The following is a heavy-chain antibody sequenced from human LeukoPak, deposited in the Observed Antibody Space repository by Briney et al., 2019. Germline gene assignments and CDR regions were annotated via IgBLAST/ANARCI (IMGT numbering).Heavy chain of an antibody. CDR3: ARNLIPEQLVVNF. D-gene: IGHD6-13*01. V-gene: IGHV1-69*06. Sequence: SVKVSCKASGGTFSSYAISWVRQAPGQGLEWMGGIIPIFGTANYAQKFQGRVTITADKSTSTAYMELSSLRSEDTAVYYCARNLIPEQLVVNFWGQGTLVTVSS. J-gene: IGHJ4*02. CDR1: GGTFSSYA. CDR2: IIPIFGTA.